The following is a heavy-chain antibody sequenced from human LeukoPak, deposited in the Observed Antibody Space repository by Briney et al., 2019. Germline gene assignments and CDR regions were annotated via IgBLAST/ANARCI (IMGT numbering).Heavy chain of an antibody. V-gene: IGHV3-9*01. Sequence: GGSLRLSCAASGFTFDDYAMHWVRQAPGKGLEWVSGISWNSGSIGYADSVKGRFTISRDNAKNSLYLQMNSLRAEDTALYYCAKDLRSVAAGSYGMDVWGQGTTVTVSS. CDR2: ISWNSGSI. J-gene: IGHJ6*02. D-gene: IGHD6-19*01. CDR3: AKDLRSVAAGSYGMDV. CDR1: GFTFDDYA.